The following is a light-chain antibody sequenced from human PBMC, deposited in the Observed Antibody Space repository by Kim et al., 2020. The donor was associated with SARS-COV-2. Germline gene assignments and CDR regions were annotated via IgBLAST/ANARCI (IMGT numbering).Light chain of an antibody. Sequence: EIVLTQSPGTLSLSPGERATLSCRASQSVSNRYLAWFQQKPGQAPRLLIYGASSRATGIPDRFSGGGSGTDFTLTISRLEPEGFAVYYCQQFGNSPTFGGGTKVDIK. V-gene: IGKV3-20*01. CDR3: QQFGNSPT. CDR1: QSVSNRY. CDR2: GAS. J-gene: IGKJ4*01.